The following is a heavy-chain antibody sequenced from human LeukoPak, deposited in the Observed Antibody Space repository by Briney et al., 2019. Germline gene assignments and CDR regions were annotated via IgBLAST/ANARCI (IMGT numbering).Heavy chain of an antibody. CDR3: ARYRWLYGSGSYYHGPFDY. D-gene: IGHD3-10*01. J-gene: IGHJ4*02. Sequence: GESLKISCKGSGYSFTSYWIGWVRQMPGKGLEWMGIIYPGDSDTRYSPSFQGQVTISADKSISTAYLQWSSLKASDTAMYYCARYRWLYGSGSYYHGPFDYWGQGTLVTVSS. V-gene: IGHV5-51*01. CDR2: IYPGDSDT. CDR1: GYSFTSYW.